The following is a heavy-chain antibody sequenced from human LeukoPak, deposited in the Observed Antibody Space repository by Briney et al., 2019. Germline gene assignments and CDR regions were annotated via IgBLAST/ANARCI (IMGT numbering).Heavy chain of an antibody. CDR3: AELGITLIGGV. CDR2: ISSIGGTI. D-gene: IGHD3-10*02. CDR1: GVTFSSYE. Sequence: PGGSLRLSCAASGVTFSSYEMNWGRQVPGKWRGWGSYISSIGGTIYYADSVKGRFTISIDNAKTSLYLQMNSLRAEDTAVYYCAELGITLIGGVWGKGTTVTISS. J-gene: IGHJ6*04. V-gene: IGHV3-48*03.